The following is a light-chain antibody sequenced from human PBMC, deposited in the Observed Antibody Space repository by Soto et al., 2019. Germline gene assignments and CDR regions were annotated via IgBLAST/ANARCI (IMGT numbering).Light chain of an antibody. J-gene: IGKJ3*01. V-gene: IGKV1-9*01. CDR1: QDISRY. CDR2: AAS. CDR3: QQLNTYPPWT. Sequence: IQLTQSPSSLSASVGDRVTITCRASQDISRYLDWYQQKPGKAPRLLIYAASTLQNGVPSRFSGGGSGTDFTLNISSVQHEDCATYHCQQLNTYPPWTYGRGTKGDIK.